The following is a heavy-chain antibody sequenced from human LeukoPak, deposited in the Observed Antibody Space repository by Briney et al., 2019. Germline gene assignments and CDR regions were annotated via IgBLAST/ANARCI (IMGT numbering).Heavy chain of an antibody. CDR2: ISGSGGST. J-gene: IGHJ4*02. Sequence: PGGSLRLSCAASGFTFSSYAMSWVRQAPGKGLEWVSAISGSGGSTYYADSVKGRFTISRDNSKNTLYLQMNSLRAEDTAVYYCARGYDSSGLYFDHWGQGTLVTVSS. CDR3: ARGYDSSGLYFDH. D-gene: IGHD3-22*01. CDR1: GFTFSSYA. V-gene: IGHV3-23*01.